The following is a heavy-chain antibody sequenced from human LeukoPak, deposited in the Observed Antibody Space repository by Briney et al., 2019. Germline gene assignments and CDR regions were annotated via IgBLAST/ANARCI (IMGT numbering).Heavy chain of an antibody. J-gene: IGHJ3*02. D-gene: IGHD5-18*01. CDR3: ARGMDTAMVKHAFDI. CDR2: INHSGST. Sequence: SETLSLTCAVYGGSSSGYYWSWIRQPPGKGLEWIGEINHSGSTNYNPSLKSRVTISVDTSKNQFSLKLSSVTAADTAVYYCARGMDTAMVKHAFDIWGQGTMVTVSS. CDR1: GGSSSGYY. V-gene: IGHV4-34*01.